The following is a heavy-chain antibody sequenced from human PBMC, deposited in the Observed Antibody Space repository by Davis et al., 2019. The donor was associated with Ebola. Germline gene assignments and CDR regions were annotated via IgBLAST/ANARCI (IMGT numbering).Heavy chain of an antibody. D-gene: IGHD6-19*01. J-gene: IGHJ4*02. CDR1: GFTFSSYW. Sequence: GGSLRLSCVASGFTFSSYWMSWVRQAPGKGLEWVANIKQDGSEKYYVDSVKGRCTISRDNAKNSLYLQMNSLSAEDTAVYYCARVNGYSSGWHKWDYWGQGTLVTVSS. CDR2: IKQDGSEK. V-gene: IGHV3-7*01. CDR3: ARVNGYSSGWHKWDY.